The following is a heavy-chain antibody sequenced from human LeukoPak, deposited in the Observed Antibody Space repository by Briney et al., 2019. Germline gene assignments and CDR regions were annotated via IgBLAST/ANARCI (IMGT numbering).Heavy chain of an antibody. CDR1: GYTFTGYY. CDR3: ARWGYCSSTSCPNFDY. D-gene: IGHD2-2*01. Sequence: GASVKVSCKTSGYTFTGYYIHWVRQAPGQGLEWMGWINPNSGDTNYAQKFQGRVTMTRDTSISTAYMELSRLRSDDTAVYYCARWGYCSSTSCPNFDYWGQGTLVTVSS. V-gene: IGHV1-2*02. J-gene: IGHJ4*02. CDR2: INPNSGDT.